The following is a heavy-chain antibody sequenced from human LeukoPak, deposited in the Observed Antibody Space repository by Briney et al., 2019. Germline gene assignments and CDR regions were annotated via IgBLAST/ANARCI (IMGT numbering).Heavy chain of an antibody. CDR1: GYSFTSYW. Sequence: PGESLKISCKGSGYSFTSYWISWVRQMPGKGLDWMGIIYPGDSDTRHSPSFQGQVTLSAVKSISTAYLQWSSLKASDTAMYYCATATTHHYYFDHCGQGTLVTVSS. CDR2: IYPGDSDT. CDR3: ATATTHHYYFDH. V-gene: IGHV5-51*01. D-gene: IGHD6-25*01. J-gene: IGHJ4*02.